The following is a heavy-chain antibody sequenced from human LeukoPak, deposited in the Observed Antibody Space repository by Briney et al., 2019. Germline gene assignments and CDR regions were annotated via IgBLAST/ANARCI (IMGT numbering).Heavy chain of an antibody. CDR3: AKAVSGFWYFDL. Sequence: GGSLRLSCVASGFTFRSYAMNWVRQAPGKGLEWVSGITGSGGSTDYADSVNGRFTSSRDNSKNTLYLQMDSLRVEDTAVYYCAKAVSGFWYFDLWGRGSLVTVSS. V-gene: IGHV3-23*01. D-gene: IGHD5/OR15-5a*01. CDR2: ITGSGGST. J-gene: IGHJ2*01. CDR1: GFTFRSYA.